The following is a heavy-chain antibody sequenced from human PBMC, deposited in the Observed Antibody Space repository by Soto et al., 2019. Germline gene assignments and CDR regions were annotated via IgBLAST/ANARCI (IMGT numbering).Heavy chain of an antibody. CDR1: GGSISSSSYY. CDR2: VYYSGTT. V-gene: IGHV4-39*01. CDR3: ARLIHCKTNSCYFDY. J-gene: IGHJ4*02. Sequence: PSETLSLTCTVSGGSISSSSYYWAWVRQPPGKGLEWIGSVYYSGTTYYNPSLKSRVTISGDTSKNQFSLKLSSVTAADTAVFYCARLIHCKTNSCYFDYWGQGTLVTVSS. D-gene: IGHD2-2*01.